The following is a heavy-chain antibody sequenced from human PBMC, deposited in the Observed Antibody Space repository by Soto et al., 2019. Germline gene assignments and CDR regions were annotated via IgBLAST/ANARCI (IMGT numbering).Heavy chain of an antibody. V-gene: IGHV1-69*01. Sequence: QVQLVQSGAEVKKPGSSVKVSCKASGGTFSSYAISWVRQAPGQGLEWMGGIIPIFGTANYAQKFQGRVTITADESTSTAYMERSSLRSEDTAVYYCARDLDYGGNSPLYFDYWGQGTLVTVSS. CDR2: IIPIFGTA. CDR3: ARDLDYGGNSPLYFDY. D-gene: IGHD4-17*01. CDR1: GGTFSSYA. J-gene: IGHJ4*02.